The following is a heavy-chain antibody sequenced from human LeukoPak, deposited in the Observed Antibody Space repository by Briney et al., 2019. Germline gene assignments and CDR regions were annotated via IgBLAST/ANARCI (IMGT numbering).Heavy chain of an antibody. D-gene: IGHD1-26*01. CDR1: GFTFSSYG. Sequence: PGGSLRLSCAASGFTFSSYGMHWVRQAPGKGLEWVAVISYDGSNKYYADSVKGRFTISRDNSKNTLYLQMNSLRAEDTAVHYCASNGGRGSPMLDYWGQGTLVTVSS. V-gene: IGHV3-30*03. J-gene: IGHJ4*02. CDR2: ISYDGSNK. CDR3: ASNGGRGSPMLDY.